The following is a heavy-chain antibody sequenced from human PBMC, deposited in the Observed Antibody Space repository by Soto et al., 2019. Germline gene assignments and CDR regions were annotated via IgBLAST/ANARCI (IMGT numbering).Heavy chain of an antibody. D-gene: IGHD3-3*01. J-gene: IGHJ6*03. V-gene: IGHV3-15*01. Sequence: EVQLVESGGGLVKPGGSLRLSCAASGFTFSNAWMSWVRQAPGKGLEWVGRIKSKTDGGTTDYAAPVKGRFTISRDDSENKLSLQMNSLKTGDTAVYYCTTRYYDFWSGYYQGDYYYYMDVWGKGTTVTVSS. CDR1: GFTFSNAW. CDR3: TTRYYDFWSGYYQGDYYYYMDV. CDR2: IKSKTDGGTT.